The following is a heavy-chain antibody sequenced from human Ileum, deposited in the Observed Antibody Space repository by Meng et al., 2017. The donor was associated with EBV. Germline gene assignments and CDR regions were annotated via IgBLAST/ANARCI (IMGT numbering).Heavy chain of an antibody. V-gene: IGHV4-4*02. D-gene: IGHD6-19*01. CDR2: IYHSGST. J-gene: IGHJ4*02. CDR1: GGSISSSDW. CDR3: ARVGQWLPIDY. Sequence: GQVRDAGPGLLKRWVSLSPACGGSGGSISSSDWWSWVRQHPGKGLEWIGEIYHSGSTNYNPFLKSRVTISVDKSKNQFSLNLSSVTAADTAVYYCARVGQWLPIDYWGQGTLVTVSS.